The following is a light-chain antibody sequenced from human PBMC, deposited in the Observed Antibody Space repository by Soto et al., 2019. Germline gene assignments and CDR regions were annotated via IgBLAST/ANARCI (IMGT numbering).Light chain of an antibody. CDR2: GAS. CDR3: QQYGSSVRT. Sequence: EIVLTQSPGTLSLSPGERATLSCRASQSLSSNYLAWYQQKPGQALRLLIYGASSRATGIPDRFSGSGSGTDFTLTISRLEPEDFAVYYCQQYGSSVRTFVQGTKLEIK. V-gene: IGKV3-20*01. CDR1: QSLSSNY. J-gene: IGKJ2*01.